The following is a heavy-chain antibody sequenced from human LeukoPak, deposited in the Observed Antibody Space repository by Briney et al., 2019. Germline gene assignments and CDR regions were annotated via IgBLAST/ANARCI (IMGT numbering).Heavy chain of an antibody. V-gene: IGHV3-66*01. J-gene: IGHJ4*02. CDR1: GFTVSSNY. Sequence: GGSLRLSCAASGFTVSSNYMSWVRQAPGKGLEWVSVIYSGGSTYYADSVKGRFTISRDNSKNTLYLQMNSLRAEDTAVYYCAREHYDSSGYYYYFDYWGQGTLVTVSS. CDR3: AREHYDSSGYYYYFDY. CDR2: IYSGGST. D-gene: IGHD3-22*01.